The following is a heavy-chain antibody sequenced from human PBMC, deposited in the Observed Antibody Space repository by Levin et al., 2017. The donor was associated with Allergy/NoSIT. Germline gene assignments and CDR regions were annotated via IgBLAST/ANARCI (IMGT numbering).Heavy chain of an antibody. CDR3: AVENGYYYGSGSSQPMDV. CDR2: IVVGSGNT. V-gene: IGHV1-58*02. Sequence: ASVKVSCKASGFTFTSSAMQWVRQARGQRLEWIGWIVVGSGNTNYAQKFQERVTITRDMSTSTAYMELSSLRSEDTAVYYCAVENGYYYGSGSSQPMDVWGQGTTVTVSS. J-gene: IGHJ6*02. CDR1: GFTFTSSA. D-gene: IGHD3-10*01.